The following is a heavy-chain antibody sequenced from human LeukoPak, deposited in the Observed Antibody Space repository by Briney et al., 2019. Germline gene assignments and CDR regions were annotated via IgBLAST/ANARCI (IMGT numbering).Heavy chain of an antibody. Sequence: SETLSLTCTVSGGSLSSGDYYWSWIRQPPGKGLEWIGCIYYSGTTYYNPSLKSRLTISVDTSKNQFSLKLSSVTAADTAVYYCARAGYSSSWYNWFDPWGQGTLVTVSS. CDR2: IYYSGTT. J-gene: IGHJ5*02. D-gene: IGHD6-13*01. CDR3: ARAGYSSSWYNWFDP. CDR1: GGSLSSGDYY. V-gene: IGHV4-30-4*01.